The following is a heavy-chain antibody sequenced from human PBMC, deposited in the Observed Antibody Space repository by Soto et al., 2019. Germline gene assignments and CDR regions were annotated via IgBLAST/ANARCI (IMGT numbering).Heavy chain of an antibody. CDR2: VNHNNGDT. CDR3: TRRPMWGPPLIQDYGMDV. V-gene: IGHV1-2*02. D-gene: IGHD3-16*01. Sequence: ASVKVSCKASGYPFTDCYVHGVRQAPGQRPAWMGWVNHNNGDTHFVQKCQGRVTMTTDTSIDTAYRELTRLSSDETALYYCTRRPMWGPPLIQDYGMDVWGQGTTVTVSS. J-gene: IGHJ6*02. CDR1: GYPFTDCY.